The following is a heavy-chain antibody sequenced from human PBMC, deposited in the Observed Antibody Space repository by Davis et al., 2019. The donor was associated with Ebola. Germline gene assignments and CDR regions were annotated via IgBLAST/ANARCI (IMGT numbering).Heavy chain of an antibody. CDR2: ISAYNGNT. V-gene: IGHV1-18*01. D-gene: IGHD2-2*02. CDR1: GGTFSSYA. Sequence: ASVKVSCKASGGTFSSYAISWVRQAPGQGLEWMGWISAYNGNTNYAQKLQGRVTMTTDTSTSTAYMELRSLRSEDTAVYYCARVVIPAAISTAFDIWGQGTMVTVSS. J-gene: IGHJ3*02. CDR3: ARVVIPAAISTAFDI.